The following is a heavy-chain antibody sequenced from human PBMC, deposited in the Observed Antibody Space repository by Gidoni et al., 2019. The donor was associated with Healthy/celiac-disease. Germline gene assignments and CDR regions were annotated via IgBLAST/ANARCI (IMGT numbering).Heavy chain of an antibody. V-gene: IGHV3-9*01. D-gene: IGHD6-19*01. CDR2: ISWNSGSI. CDR3: AKDMSPAVAGVFDY. J-gene: IGHJ4*02. Sequence: EVQLVESGGGLVQPGRSLRLSCAASGFTFDDYAMHCVRQAPGKGLEWVSGISWNSGSIGYADSVKGRFTISRDNAKNSLYLQMNSLRAEDTALYYCAKDMSPAVAGVFDYWGQGTLVTVSS. CDR1: GFTFDDYA.